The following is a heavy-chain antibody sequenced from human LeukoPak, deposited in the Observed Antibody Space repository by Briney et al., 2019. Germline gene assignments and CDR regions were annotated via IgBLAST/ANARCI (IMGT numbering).Heavy chain of an antibody. V-gene: IGHV1-18*01. J-gene: IGHJ4*02. CDR3: ASSDFWSGNRPSEDEFDY. CDR1: GYTFTSYG. D-gene: IGHD3-3*01. Sequence: ASVKVSCKASGYTFTSYGISWVRQAPGQGLEWMGWISAYNGNANYAQKLQGRVTMTRNTSISTAYMELSSLRSEDTAVYYCASSDFWSGNRPSEDEFDYWGQGTLVTVSS. CDR2: ISAYNGNA.